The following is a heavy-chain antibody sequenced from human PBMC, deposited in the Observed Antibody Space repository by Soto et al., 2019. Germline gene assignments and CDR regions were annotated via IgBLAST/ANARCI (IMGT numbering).Heavy chain of an antibody. CDR1: GFTFRTYS. Sequence: GSLRLSCAASGFTFRTYSMSWVRQAPGKGLEWVSYISSISNTIYYADSVKGRFTISRDNAKNSLYLHMNSLSAEDTAVYYCARDRGCSGGICYRDLGYWGQGT. J-gene: IGHJ4*02. V-gene: IGHV3-48*01. CDR2: ISSISNTI. D-gene: IGHD2-15*01. CDR3: ARDRGCSGGICYRDLGY.